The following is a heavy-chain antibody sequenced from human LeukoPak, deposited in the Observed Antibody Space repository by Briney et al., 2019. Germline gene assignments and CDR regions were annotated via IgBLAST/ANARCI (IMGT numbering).Heavy chain of an antibody. D-gene: IGHD2-2*01. CDR1: GYTFTCYY. CDR3: ARDRHYCSSTSCYYFDY. J-gene: IGHJ4*02. Sequence: ASVKVSCKASGYTFTCYYVHWVRQAPGQGLEWMGRINPNSGDTNYAQKFQGRVTMTRDTSISTAYMELSRLRSDDTAVYYCARDRHYCSSTSCYYFDYWGQGTLVTVSS. V-gene: IGHV1-2*06. CDR2: INPNSGDT.